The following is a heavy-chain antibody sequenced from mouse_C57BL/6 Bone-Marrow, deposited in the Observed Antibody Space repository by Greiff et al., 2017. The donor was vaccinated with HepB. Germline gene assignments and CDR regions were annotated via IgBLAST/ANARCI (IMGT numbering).Heavy chain of an antibody. CDR1: GYTFTSYW. D-gene: IGHD2-4*01. Sequence: VQLQQPGAELVKPGASVKLSCKASGYTFTSYWMQWVKQRPGQGLEWIGEIDPSDSYTNYNQKFKGKATLTVDTSSSTAYMQLSSLTSEDSAVYYCARGIYYDYDGDCSYAMDYWGQGTSVTVSS. J-gene: IGHJ4*01. CDR2: IDPSDSYT. V-gene: IGHV1-50*01. CDR3: ARGIYYDYDGDCSYAMDY.